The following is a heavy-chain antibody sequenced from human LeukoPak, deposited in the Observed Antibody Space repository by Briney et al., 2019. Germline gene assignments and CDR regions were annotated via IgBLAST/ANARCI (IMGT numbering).Heavy chain of an antibody. J-gene: IGHJ4*02. CDR3: ATRGYSYGYNY. V-gene: IGHV1-69-2*01. CDR1: GYTFTDYY. CDR2: VDPEAGET. D-gene: IGHD5-18*01. Sequence: ASVKISCKVSGYTFTDYYMHWLQQAPGKGLEWMGLVDPEAGETIYAEKFQGRVTITADTSTDTAYMELSSLRSEDTAVYYCATRGYSYGYNYWGQGTLVTVSS.